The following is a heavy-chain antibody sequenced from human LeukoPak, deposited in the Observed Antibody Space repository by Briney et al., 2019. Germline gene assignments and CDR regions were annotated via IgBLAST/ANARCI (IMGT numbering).Heavy chain of an antibody. V-gene: IGHV3-7*01. CDR1: GFTFNRYW. CDR3: ARVEASGYDYGAFDY. D-gene: IGHD5-12*01. Sequence: GGSLRLSCAASGFTFNRYWMSWVRQAPGKELQWVANIKQDGSAKYYVDSVKGRFTISRDNAKNSLYLQMNSLRAEDTAVYYCARVEASGYDYGAFDYWGQGTLVTVSS. J-gene: IGHJ4*02. CDR2: IKQDGSAK.